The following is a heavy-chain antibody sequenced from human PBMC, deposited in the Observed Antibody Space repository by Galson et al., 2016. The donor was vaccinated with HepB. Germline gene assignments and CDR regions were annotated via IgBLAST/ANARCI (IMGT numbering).Heavy chain of an antibody. V-gene: IGHV1-3*01. CDR2: INAGNGNT. Sequence: SVKVSCKASGYTFTSYAMNWVRQAPGQRLEWMGWINAGNGNTKYSQNFQVRVTITRDTSASIVYMDLTSLRSEDTAVYYCARDTPLSDSRGYQLTFDYWGQGTLVTVSS. CDR3: ARDTPLSDSRGYQLTFDY. J-gene: IGHJ4*02. CDR1: GYTFTSYA. D-gene: IGHD3-22*01.